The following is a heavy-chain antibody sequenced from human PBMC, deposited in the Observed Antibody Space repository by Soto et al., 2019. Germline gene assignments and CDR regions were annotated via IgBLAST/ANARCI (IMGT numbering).Heavy chain of an antibody. J-gene: IGHJ6*02. D-gene: IGHD3-3*01. CDR2: ISSSSSTI. V-gene: IGHV3-48*02. CDR3: ARDQSLATDDFWSGRIKPRNYYYYGMDV. Sequence: GGSLRLSCAASGFTFSSYSMNWVRQAPGKGLEWVSYISSSSSTIYYADSVKGRFTISRDNAKNSLYLQMNSLRDEDTALYYWARDQSLATDDFWSGRIKPRNYYYYGMDVWGQGTTVTVSS. CDR1: GFTFSSYS.